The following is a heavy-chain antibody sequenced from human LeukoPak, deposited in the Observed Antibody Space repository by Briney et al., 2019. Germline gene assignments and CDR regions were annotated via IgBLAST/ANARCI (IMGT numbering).Heavy chain of an antibody. Sequence: SETLSLTCAVSGGSISSGSYYWSWIRQPAGKGLEWIGRIYTSGSTNYNPSLKSRVTISVDTSKNQFSLKLSSVTAADTAVYYCARDRIAAAGTEVGFDYWGQGTLVTVSS. CDR3: ARDRIAAAGTEVGFDY. CDR2: IYTSGST. J-gene: IGHJ4*02. CDR1: GGSISSGSYY. V-gene: IGHV4-61*02. D-gene: IGHD6-13*01.